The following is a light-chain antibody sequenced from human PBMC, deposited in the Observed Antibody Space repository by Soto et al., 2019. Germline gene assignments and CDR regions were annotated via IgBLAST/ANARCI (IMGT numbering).Light chain of an antibody. CDR3: QQLNSYPLT. CDR2: AAS. CDR1: QGISSY. Sequence: IQLTQSPSFLSASVGDRVTITCRASQGISSYLAWYQQTPGKAPKLLIDAASTLQSGVPSRFSGGGSGTEFTLTITSLQPEDFATYYCQQLNSYPLTFGRGTQVDIK. V-gene: IGKV1-9*01. J-gene: IGKJ4*01.